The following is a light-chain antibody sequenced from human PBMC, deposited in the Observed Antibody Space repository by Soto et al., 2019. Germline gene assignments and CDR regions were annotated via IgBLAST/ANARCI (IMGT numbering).Light chain of an antibody. J-gene: IGKJ4*01. CDR3: QHYVNWPLT. V-gene: IGKV3-15*01. Sequence: EIVMTKSPATLSASLGAGATLSCRASQGIDDPLAWYQQQPGQTPRLLIYDTSIRATGVPARFSGSKSGAEFTLTTASLQSEDFAVYYCQHYVNWPLTLGGGTKVDIK. CDR2: DTS. CDR1: QGIDDP.